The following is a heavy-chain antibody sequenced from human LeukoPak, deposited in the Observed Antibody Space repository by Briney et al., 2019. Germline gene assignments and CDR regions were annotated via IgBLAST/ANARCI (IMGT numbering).Heavy chain of an antibody. CDR2: IYYSGST. D-gene: IGHD6-19*01. CDR1: GGSISSYY. V-gene: IGHV4-59*01. CDR3: ASLSGSSGWYGQWDDRYFDL. J-gene: IGHJ2*01. Sequence: SETLSLTCTVSGGSISSYYWSWIRQPPGKGLEWIGYIYYSGSTNYNPSLKSRVTISVDTSKNQFSLKLSSVTAADTAVYYCASLSGSSGWYGQWDDRYFDLWGRGTLVTVSS.